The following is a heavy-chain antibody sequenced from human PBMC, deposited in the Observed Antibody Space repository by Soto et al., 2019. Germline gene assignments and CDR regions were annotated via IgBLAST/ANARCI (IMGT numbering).Heavy chain of an antibody. CDR1: GGTFSSYT. J-gene: IGHJ4*02. CDR2: IIPILGIA. V-gene: IGHV1-69*02. CDR3: ARESGSRTILACFDY. D-gene: IGHD1-26*01. Sequence: QVQLVQSGAEVKKPGSSVKVSCKASGGTFSSYTISWVRQAPGQGLEWMGRIIPILGIANYAQKSQGRVTITADKSTSTAYMELSSLRSEDAAVYYCARESGSRTILACFDYWGQGTLVTVSS.